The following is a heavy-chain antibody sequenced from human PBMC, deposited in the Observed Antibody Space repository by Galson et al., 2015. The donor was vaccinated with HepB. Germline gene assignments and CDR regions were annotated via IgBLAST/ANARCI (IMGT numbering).Heavy chain of an antibody. V-gene: IGHV3-30-3*01. CDR2: ISYDGSNK. Sequence: SLRLSCAASGFTFSSYAMHWVRQAPGKGLEWVAVISYDGSNKYYADSVKGRFTISRDNSKNTLYLQMNSLRAEDTAVYYCASWRSIVVVPAANGFDYWGQGTLVTVSS. D-gene: IGHD2-2*01. CDR3: ASWRSIVVVPAANGFDY. J-gene: IGHJ4*02. CDR1: GFTFSSYA.